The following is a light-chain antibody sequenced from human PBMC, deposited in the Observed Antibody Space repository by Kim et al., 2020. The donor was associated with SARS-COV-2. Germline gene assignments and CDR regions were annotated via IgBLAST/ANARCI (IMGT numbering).Light chain of an antibody. CDR3: NSRDSSGRV. Sequence: SVALGQTVRITCQGDSLRSYYASWYQQKPGQAPVLVIYGKNNWPSGIPDRFSGSSSGNTASLTITGAQAEDEADYYCNSRDSSGRVFGGGTQLTVL. V-gene: IGLV3-19*01. CDR2: GKN. CDR1: SLRSYY. J-gene: IGLJ3*02.